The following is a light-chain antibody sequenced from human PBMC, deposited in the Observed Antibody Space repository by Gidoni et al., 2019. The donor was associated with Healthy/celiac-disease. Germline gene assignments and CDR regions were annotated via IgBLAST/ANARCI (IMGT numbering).Light chain of an antibody. CDR2: AAS. CDR1: QSISSY. J-gene: IGKJ2*01. CDR3: QQSNSTPYT. V-gene: IGKV1-39*01. Sequence: DIQLTKSPSPLSASVGDRVTITCRASQSISSYLNWYQQKPGKAPKLLIYAASSLQSGVPSRFSGSGSGTDFTLTISSLQPEDFATYYCQQSNSTPYTFGQGTKVEIK.